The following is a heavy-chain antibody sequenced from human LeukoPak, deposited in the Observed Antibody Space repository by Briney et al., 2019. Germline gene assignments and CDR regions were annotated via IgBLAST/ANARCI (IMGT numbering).Heavy chain of an antibody. Sequence: ASVKVSCKASGGTFSSYAISWVRQAPGQGLEWMGGIIPIFGTANYAQKFQGRVTITADESTSTAYMELGSLRSEDTAVYYCARVGQQWLANYYYYGMDVWGQGTTVTVSS. CDR2: IIPIFGTA. J-gene: IGHJ6*02. CDR3: ARVGQQWLANYYYYGMDV. CDR1: GGTFSSYA. V-gene: IGHV1-69*13. D-gene: IGHD6-19*01.